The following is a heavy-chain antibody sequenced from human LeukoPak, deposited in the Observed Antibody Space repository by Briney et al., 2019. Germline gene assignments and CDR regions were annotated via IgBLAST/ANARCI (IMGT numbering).Heavy chain of an antibody. CDR3: ARQSYDFWSGYSYYYYYKDV. CDR2: IIPISGTT. Sequence: SVKVSCKASGGTFSRYAISWVRQAPGQGLEWMGGIIPISGTTNYAQKFQGRVTITADESTSTAYMELSSLRSEDTAVYYCARQSYDFWSGYSYYYYYKDVWGKGTTVTVSS. CDR1: GGTFSRYA. J-gene: IGHJ6*03. V-gene: IGHV1-69*13. D-gene: IGHD3-3*01.